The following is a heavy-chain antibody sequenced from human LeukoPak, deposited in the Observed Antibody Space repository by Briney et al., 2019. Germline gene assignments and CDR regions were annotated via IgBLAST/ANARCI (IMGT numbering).Heavy chain of an antibody. J-gene: IGHJ6*02. Sequence: ASVKVSCKVSGYTLTELSMHWVRQAPGKGLEWMGGFDPEDGETIYAQKFQGRVTMTEDTSTDTAYMELRSLRSDDTAVYYCARDLGDYYYYGMDVWGQGTTVTVSS. D-gene: IGHD2-15*01. CDR2: FDPEDGET. CDR1: GYTLTELS. CDR3: ARDLGDYYYYGMDV. V-gene: IGHV1-24*01.